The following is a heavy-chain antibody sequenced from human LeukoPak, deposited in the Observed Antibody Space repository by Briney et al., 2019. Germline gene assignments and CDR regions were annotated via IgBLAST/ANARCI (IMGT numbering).Heavy chain of an antibody. V-gene: IGHV1-2*02. CDR1: GYTFTGYY. CDR2: INPNSGGT. J-gene: IGHJ4*02. CDR3: ARVRVVTAGYDY. Sequence: ASVTVSCKASGYTFTGYYMHWVRQAPGQGLEWMGWINPNSGGTNYAQKFQGRVTMTRDTSISTAYMELSRLRSDDTAVYYCARVRVVTAGYDYWGQGTLVTVSS. D-gene: IGHD2-21*02.